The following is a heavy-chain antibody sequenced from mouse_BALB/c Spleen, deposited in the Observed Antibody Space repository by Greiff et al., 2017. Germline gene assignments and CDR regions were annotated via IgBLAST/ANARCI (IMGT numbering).Heavy chain of an antibody. CDR1: GFTFSSFG. Sequence: EVKLMESGGGLVQPGGSRKLSCAASGFTFSSFGMHWVRQAPEKGLEWVAYISSGSSTIYYADTVKGRFTISRDNPKNTLFLQMTSLRSEDTAMYYCARDLWFAYWGQGTLVTVSA. CDR2: ISSGSSTI. J-gene: IGHJ3*01. CDR3: ARDLWFAY. V-gene: IGHV5-17*02.